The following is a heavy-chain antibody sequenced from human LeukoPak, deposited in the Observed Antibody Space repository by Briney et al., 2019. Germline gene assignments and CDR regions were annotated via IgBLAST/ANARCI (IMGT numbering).Heavy chain of an antibody. J-gene: IGHJ5*02. CDR1: GYTFTSYG. V-gene: IGHV1-18*01. CDR3: ARDRVGATDMQEEWFDP. CDR2: ISAYNGNT. D-gene: IGHD1-26*01. Sequence: ASVKVSCKASGYTFTSYGISWVRQAPGQGLEWMGWISAYNGNTNYAQKLQGRVTMTTDTSTSTAYMELRSLRSDDTAVYYCARDRVGATDMQEEWFDPWGQGTLVTVSS.